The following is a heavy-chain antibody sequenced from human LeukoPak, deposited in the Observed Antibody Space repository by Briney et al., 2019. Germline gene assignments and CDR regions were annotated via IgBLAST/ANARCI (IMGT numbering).Heavy chain of an antibody. V-gene: IGHV3-23*01. CDR3: PKDNSSSSFFDY. CDR1: GFTFSSYA. D-gene: IGHD6-6*01. Sequence: GGSLRLSCAASGFTFSSYAMSWVRQAPGKGLEWVSAISGSGGSTYYADSVKGRFTISRDNSKNTLYLQMNSLRAEDTAVYYCPKDNSSSSFFDYWGQGTLVTVSS. CDR2: ISGSGGST. J-gene: IGHJ4*02.